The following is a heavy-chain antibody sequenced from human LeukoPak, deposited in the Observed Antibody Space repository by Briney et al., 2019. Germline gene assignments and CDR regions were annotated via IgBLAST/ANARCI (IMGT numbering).Heavy chain of an antibody. CDR1: GGSNSSYY. D-gene: IGHD4-17*01. CDR3: ARYPSYGDYYYYYGMDV. CDR2: IYYSGST. V-gene: IGHV4-59*08. J-gene: IGHJ6*02. Sequence: SETLSLTCTVSGGSNSSYYWSWIRQPPGKGLEWIGYIYYSGSTNYNPSLKSRVTISVDTSKNQFSLKLSSVTAADTAVYYCARYPSYGDYYYYYGMDVWGQGTTVTVSS.